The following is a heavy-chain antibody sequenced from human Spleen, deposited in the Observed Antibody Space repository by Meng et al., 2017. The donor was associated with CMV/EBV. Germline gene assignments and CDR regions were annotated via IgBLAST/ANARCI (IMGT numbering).Heavy chain of an antibody. V-gene: IGHV4-39*07. Sequence: SETLSLTCTVSGGSISSTNYYWGWIRRPPGKGLEWIGSIYYSGITYYNPSLKSRVTISVDTSKNQFSLKLSSVTAADTAVYYCARVMYQLPTPHPYFDYWGQGTLVTVSS. D-gene: IGHD2-2*01. CDR2: IYYSGIT. CDR3: ARVMYQLPTPHPYFDY. J-gene: IGHJ4*02. CDR1: GGSISSTNYY.